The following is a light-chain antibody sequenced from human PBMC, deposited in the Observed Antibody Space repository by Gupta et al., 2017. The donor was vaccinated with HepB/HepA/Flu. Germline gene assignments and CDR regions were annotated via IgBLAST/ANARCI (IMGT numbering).Light chain of an antibody. V-gene: IGLV2-23*02. CDR3: CSYAGSSTLV. Sequence: QSALTQPASVSGSPGQSNTIYCTGTRSDVGNYNAVSWYQQHPGKAPKLMIFEVNKRPSGLSNRFSGSKSGNTASLTISGLQAEDEADYYCCSYAGSSTLVFGGGTKVTVL. J-gene: IGLJ2*01. CDR1: RSDVGNYNA. CDR2: EVN.